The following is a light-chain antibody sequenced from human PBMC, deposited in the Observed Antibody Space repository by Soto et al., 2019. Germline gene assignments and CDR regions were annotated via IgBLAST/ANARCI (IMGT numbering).Light chain of an antibody. Sequence: DIQMTQSPSTLSASVGDRVTITCRASQSISNWLAWYQQKPGKAPKLLIYGASSLESGVPSRFSGSGSGTEFTLTISSLQPDDFATYYCQQYNSYSLFFGQGPKVDIK. J-gene: IGKJ2*01. CDR3: QQYNSYSLF. V-gene: IGKV1-5*01. CDR2: GAS. CDR1: QSISNW.